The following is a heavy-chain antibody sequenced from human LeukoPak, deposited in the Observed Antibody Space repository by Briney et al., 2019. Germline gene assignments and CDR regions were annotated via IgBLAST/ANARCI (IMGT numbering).Heavy chain of an antibody. D-gene: IGHD3-10*01. V-gene: IGHV4-34*01. CDR1: GGSFSGYY. Sequence: KPSETLSLTCAVYGGSFSGYYWSWIRQPPGKGLEWIGEINHSGSTNYNPSLKSRVTISVDTSKNQFSLKLSSVTAADTAVYYCARDRRVRGVRGYYFDYWGQGTLVTVSS. CDR2: INHSGST. J-gene: IGHJ4*02. CDR3: ARDRRVRGVRGYYFDY.